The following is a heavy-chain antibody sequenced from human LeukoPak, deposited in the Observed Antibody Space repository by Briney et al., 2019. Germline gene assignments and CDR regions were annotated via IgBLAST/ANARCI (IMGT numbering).Heavy chain of an antibody. Sequence: GGSLRLSCAASGFTVSSNYMSWVRQAPGKGLEWVSAISGSSGRTYCADSVKGRFTISRDNSKNTLYLQMNSLRVEDTAVYYCAKRDYWGQGTLVTVSS. CDR2: ISGSSGRT. CDR3: AKRDY. V-gene: IGHV3-23*01. J-gene: IGHJ4*02. CDR1: GFTVSSNY.